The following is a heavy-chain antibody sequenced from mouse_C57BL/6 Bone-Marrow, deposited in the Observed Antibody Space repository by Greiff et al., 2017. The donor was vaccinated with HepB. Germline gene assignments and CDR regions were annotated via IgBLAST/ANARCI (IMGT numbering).Heavy chain of an antibody. CDR3: ARTNYGSSHWYFDV. D-gene: IGHD1-1*01. Sequence: EVKLQESGPGLVKPSQSLSLTCSVTGYSITSGYYWNWIRQFPGNKLEWMGYISYDGSNNYNPSLKNRISITRDTSKNQFFLKLNSVTTEDTATYYCARTNYGSSHWYFDVWGTGTTVTVSS. V-gene: IGHV3-6*01. J-gene: IGHJ1*03. CDR1: GYSITSGYY. CDR2: ISYDGSN.